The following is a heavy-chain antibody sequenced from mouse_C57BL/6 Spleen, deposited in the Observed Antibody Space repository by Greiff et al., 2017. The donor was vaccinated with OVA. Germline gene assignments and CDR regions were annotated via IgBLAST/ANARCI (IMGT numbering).Heavy chain of an antibody. Sequence: VQLQQPGAELVKPGASVKVSCKASGYTFTSYWMHWVKQRPGQGLEWIGRIHPSDSDTNYNQKFKGKATLTVDKSSSTAYMQLSSLTSEDSAVYYWAIGYDYDVTLFDYWGQGTTLTVSS. CDR1: GYTFTSYW. J-gene: IGHJ2*01. D-gene: IGHD2-4*01. V-gene: IGHV1-74*01. CDR2: IHPSDSDT. CDR3: AIGYDYDVTLFDY.